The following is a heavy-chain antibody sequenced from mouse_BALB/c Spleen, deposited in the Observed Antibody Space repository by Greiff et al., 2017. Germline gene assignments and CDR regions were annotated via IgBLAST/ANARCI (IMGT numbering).Heavy chain of an antibody. CDR1: GFTFSSYT. CDR3: TSLTGADY. D-gene: IGHD4-1*01. Sequence: EVMLVESGGGLVKPGGSLKLSCAASGFTFSSYTMSWVRQTPEKRLEWVATISSGGSYTYYPDSVKGRFTISRDNAKNTLYLQMSSLKSEDTAMYYCTSLTGADYWGQGTTLTVSS. J-gene: IGHJ2*01. V-gene: IGHV5-6-4*01. CDR2: ISSGGSYT.